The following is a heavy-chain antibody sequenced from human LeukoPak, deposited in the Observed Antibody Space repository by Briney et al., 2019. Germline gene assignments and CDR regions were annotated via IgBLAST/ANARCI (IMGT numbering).Heavy chain of an antibody. J-gene: IGHJ4*02. V-gene: IGHV1-46*01. CDR2: INPSGGST. CDR1: RYTFTTYY. CDR3: ARVSPSGSYYGRYDY. Sequence: GASVKVSCNASRYTFTTYYIHWVRQAPGQGLEWMGIINPSGGSTSYAQKFQGRVTMTRDTSTSTVYMELSSLRSEDTAVYYCARVSPSGSYYGRYDYWGQGTLVTVSS. D-gene: IGHD1-26*01.